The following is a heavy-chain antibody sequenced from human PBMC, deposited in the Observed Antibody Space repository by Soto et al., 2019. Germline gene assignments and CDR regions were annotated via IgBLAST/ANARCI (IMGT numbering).Heavy chain of an antibody. CDR3: AKEGGRSYYYYYYMDV. J-gene: IGHJ6*03. CDR1: GFTFSSYG. V-gene: IGHV3-30*18. D-gene: IGHD1-26*01. CDR2: ISYDGSNK. Sequence: GGSLRLSCAASGFTFSSYGMHWVRQAPGKGLEWVAVISYDGSNKYYADSVKGRFTISRDNSKNTLYLQMNSLRAEDTAVYYCAKEGGRSYYYYYYMDVWGKGTTVTVSS.